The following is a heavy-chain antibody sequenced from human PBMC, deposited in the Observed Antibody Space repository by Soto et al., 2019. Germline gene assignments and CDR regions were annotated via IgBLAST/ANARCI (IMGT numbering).Heavy chain of an antibody. V-gene: IGHV3-23*01. J-gene: IGHJ4*02. D-gene: IGHD3-16*02. CDR3: AKSRVFIGAIVTLLDS. CDR2: ISNNGDTA. CDR1: GFTFSYHA. Sequence: PGGSLRLSCAASGFTFSYHAMVWVRQAAEKGLEWVASISNNGDTAYYADSVKGRFTISRGNSENTLYLQMNGLRADDTALYFCAKSRVFIGAIVTLLDSWGQGTQVTAPQ.